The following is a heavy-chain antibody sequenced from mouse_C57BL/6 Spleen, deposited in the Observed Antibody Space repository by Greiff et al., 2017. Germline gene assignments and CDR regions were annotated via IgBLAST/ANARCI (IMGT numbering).Heavy chain of an antibody. D-gene: IGHD1-1*01. CDR3: ARFITTVGDYFDY. V-gene: IGHV1-63*01. CDR1: GYTFTNYC. CDR2: IYPGGGYT. J-gene: IGHJ2*01. Sequence: QVQLQQSGAELVRPGTSVKMSCKASGYTFTNYCIGWAKQRPGHGLEWIGDIYPGGGYTNYNEKFKGKATLTADKSSSTAYMQFSSLTSEDSAIYYCARFITTVGDYFDYWGQGTTLTVSS.